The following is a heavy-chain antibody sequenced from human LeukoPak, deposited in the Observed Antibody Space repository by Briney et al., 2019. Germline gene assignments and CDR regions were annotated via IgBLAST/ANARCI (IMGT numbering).Heavy chain of an antibody. CDR3: ARDSTVYDSSGYPPYSYGMDV. V-gene: IGHV3-30-3*01. CDR2: ISYDGSNK. D-gene: IGHD3-22*01. Sequence: GGSLRLSCAASGFTFSSYAMHWVRQAPGKGLEWVAVISYDGSNKYYADSVKGRFTISRDNSKNTLYLQMNSLRAEDTAVYYCARDSTVYDSSGYPPYSYGMDVWGQGTTVTVSS. J-gene: IGHJ6*02. CDR1: GFTFSSYA.